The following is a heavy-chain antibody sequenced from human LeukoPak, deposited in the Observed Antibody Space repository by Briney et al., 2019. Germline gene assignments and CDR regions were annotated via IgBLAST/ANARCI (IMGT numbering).Heavy chain of an antibody. D-gene: IGHD2-21*02. Sequence: PSETLSLTCTVSGGSISSSSYYWGWIRQPPGKGLEWIGEINHSGSANYNPSLKSRVTISVDTSKNQFSLKLSSVTAADTAVYYCAREVVVTMLDYWGQGTLVTVSS. J-gene: IGHJ4*02. CDR1: GGSISSSSYY. V-gene: IGHV4-39*07. CDR3: AREVVVTMLDY. CDR2: INHSGSA.